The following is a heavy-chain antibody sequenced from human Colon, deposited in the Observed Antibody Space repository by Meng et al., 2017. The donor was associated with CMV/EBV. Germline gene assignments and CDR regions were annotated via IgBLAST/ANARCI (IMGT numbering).Heavy chain of an antibody. Sequence: HIHLKASVPTLVNPTQTLTLTCTFPGFSLSTIGIGVGWIRQPPGKALAWLGVIYWDDDKRYSPSLKSRLTITKDTSKNQVVLTMTNLDPLDTATYYCAHRPYGSGSYFFDYWGQGTLVTVSS. CDR2: IYWDDDK. CDR3: AHRPYGSGSYFFDY. D-gene: IGHD3-10*01. CDR1: GFSLSTIGIG. J-gene: IGHJ4*02. V-gene: IGHV2-5*02.